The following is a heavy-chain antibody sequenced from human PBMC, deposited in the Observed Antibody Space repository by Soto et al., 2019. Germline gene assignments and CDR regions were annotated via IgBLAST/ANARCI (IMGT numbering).Heavy chain of an antibody. Sequence: SETLSLTCAVYGGSFSGYYWSWIRQPPGKGLEWIGEINHSGSTNYNPSLKSRATISVDTSKNQFSLKLTSVTAADTAVYYCAKNWNWGSLVHWGQGTLVTVSS. CDR3: AKNWNWGSLVH. J-gene: IGHJ4*02. D-gene: IGHD7-27*01. CDR2: INHSGST. CDR1: GGSFSGYY. V-gene: IGHV4-34*01.